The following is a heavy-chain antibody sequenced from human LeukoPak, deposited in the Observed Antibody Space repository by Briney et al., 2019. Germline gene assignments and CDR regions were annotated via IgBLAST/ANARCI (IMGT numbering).Heavy chain of an antibody. D-gene: IGHD1-14*01. V-gene: IGHV3-23*01. CDR2: INYSGANE. J-gene: IGHJ3*01. CDR1: RISLSNYA. CDR3: AKGLRGLRNRIMGDTFDL. Sequence: PGGSLRLSCAAPRISLSNYAMIWVRQAPGKGLEWVSTINYSGANEYYADSVKGRFTISRDNSKDTLYLQMNSLRVEDTAIYYCAKGLRGLRNRIMGDTFDLWGQGTMVAVSS.